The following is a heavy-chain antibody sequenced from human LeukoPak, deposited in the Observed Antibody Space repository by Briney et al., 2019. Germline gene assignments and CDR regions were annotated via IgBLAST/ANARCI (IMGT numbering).Heavy chain of an antibody. V-gene: IGHV4-39*07. CDR2: IYYSGST. CDR1: GGSISSSSYY. J-gene: IGHJ4*02. D-gene: IGHD4-17*01. Sequence: SETLSLTCTVSGGSISSSSYYWGWIRQPPGKGLEWVGSIYYSGSTYYNPSLKSRVTISVDTSKNQFSLKLSSVTAADTAVYYCARLDGDSGSYYFDYWGQGTLVTVSS. CDR3: ARLDGDSGSYYFDY.